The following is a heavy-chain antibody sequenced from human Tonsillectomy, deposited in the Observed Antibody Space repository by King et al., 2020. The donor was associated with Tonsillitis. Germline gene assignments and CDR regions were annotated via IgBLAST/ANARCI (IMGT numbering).Heavy chain of an antibody. J-gene: IGHJ3*02. CDR3: AREPYSSSWDDAFDI. D-gene: IGHD6-13*01. CDR1: GFTFTGYY. Sequence: VQLVESGGGLVKPGGSLRLSCAASGFTFTGYYMHWVRQAPGQGLEWMGWINPNIGGTNYAQKFQGRVTMTRDTSISTAYMELSRLRSDDTAVYYCAREPYSSSWDDAFDIWGQGTMVTVSS. CDR2: INPNIGGT. V-gene: IGHV1-2*02.